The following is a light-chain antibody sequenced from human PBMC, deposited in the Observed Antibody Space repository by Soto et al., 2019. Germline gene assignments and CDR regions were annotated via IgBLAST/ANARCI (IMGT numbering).Light chain of an antibody. CDR2: GNS. CDR3: QSYDSSLSGWV. CDR1: SSNIGAGYD. V-gene: IGLV1-40*01. Sequence: QSVLTQPPSVSGAAGQRVIISCTGSSSNIGAGYDVHWYQQLPGTAPILLIYGNSNRPSGVPDRFSGSKSGTSASLAITGLRAEDEADYYCQSYDSSLSGWVFGGGAKVTVL. J-gene: IGLJ3*02.